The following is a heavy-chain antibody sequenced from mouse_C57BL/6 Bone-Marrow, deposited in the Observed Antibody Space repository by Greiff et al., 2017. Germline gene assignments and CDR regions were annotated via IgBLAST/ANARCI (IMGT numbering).Heavy chain of an antibody. V-gene: IGHV1-81*01. CDR3: ARGGWLRRGGYYFDY. CDR2: IYPGSGTT. J-gene: IGHJ2*01. CDR1: GYTFTSYG. Sequence: QVQLKESGAELARPGASVKLSCKASGYTFTSYGISWVKQRTGQGLEWIGEIYPGSGTTYYNEKFKGKATLTADTSSSTAYMELRSLTSEDSAVYYCARGGWLRRGGYYFDYWGQGTTLTVSS. D-gene: IGHD2-2*01.